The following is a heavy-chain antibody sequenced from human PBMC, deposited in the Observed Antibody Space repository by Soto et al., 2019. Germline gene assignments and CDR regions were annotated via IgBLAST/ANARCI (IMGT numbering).Heavy chain of an antibody. J-gene: IGHJ5*02. V-gene: IGHV1-8*01. Sequence: ASXKVSCKASGYTCASYDINWVRQATGQGLEWMGWMNPNSGNTSYAQKFQGRVTMTRDTSMSTAYMELRSLRSDDTAVYYCARVPVAFGEVIVTGWFDPPAQRNPVTVSS. CDR3: ARVPVAFGEVIVTGWFDP. CDR2: MNPNSGNT. CDR1: GYTCASYD. D-gene: IGHD3-16*02.